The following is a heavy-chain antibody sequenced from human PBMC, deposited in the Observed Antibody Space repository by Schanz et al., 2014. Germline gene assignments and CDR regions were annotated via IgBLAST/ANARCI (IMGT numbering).Heavy chain of an antibody. CDR1: GGSISSYY. Sequence: QVQLQESGPGLVKPSETLSLTCTVSGGSISSYYWSWIRQLPGKGLEWLGYIYDSGNTYYNPSLKSRVTMSIDTSEDQFSLNLRSVTGSYTAVYYCAKLLGPSFYCGMDVWGRGTTVTVS. J-gene: IGHJ6*02. CDR2: IYDSGNT. D-gene: IGHD6-19*01. CDR3: AKLLGPSFYCGMDV. V-gene: IGHV4-59*06.